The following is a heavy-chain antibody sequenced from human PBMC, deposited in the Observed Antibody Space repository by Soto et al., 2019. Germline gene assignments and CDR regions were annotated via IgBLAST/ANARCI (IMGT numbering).Heavy chain of an antibody. CDR2: IYYSGST. V-gene: IGHV4-30-4*01. J-gene: IGHJ4*02. Sequence: QVQLQESGPGLVKPSQTLSLTCTISGGSISSGDYYWSWIRQPPGKGLEWIGYIYYSGSTYYNPSLKSRVTISVDTSKNQFSLKLSSVTAADTAVYYCARGISSDHYGDYFHYWGQGTLVTVSS. D-gene: IGHD4-17*01. CDR1: GGSISSGDYY. CDR3: ARGISSDHYGDYFHY.